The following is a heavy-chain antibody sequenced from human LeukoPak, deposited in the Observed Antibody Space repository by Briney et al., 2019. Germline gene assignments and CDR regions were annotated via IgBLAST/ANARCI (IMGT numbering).Heavy chain of an antibody. V-gene: IGHV1-69*05. CDR1: GGTFSSYA. J-gene: IGHJ4*02. D-gene: IGHD5-24*01. CDR2: IIPIFGTA. Sequence: SVKVSCKASGGTFSSYAISWVRQAPGQGLEWMGGIIPIFGTANYAQKFQGRVTITTDESTSTAYMELSSLRSEDTAVYYCASPPEMATIYQLDYWGQGTLVTVSS. CDR3: ASPPEMATIYQLDY.